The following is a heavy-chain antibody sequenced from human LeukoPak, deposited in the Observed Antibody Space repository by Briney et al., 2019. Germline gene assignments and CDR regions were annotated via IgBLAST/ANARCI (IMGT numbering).Heavy chain of an antibody. D-gene: IGHD1-26*01. V-gene: IGHV3-23*01. Sequence: GGSLRLSCAASGLTFSSYGMSCVRQAPGKGLEWVSAISGSGGNTYYADSVKGRFTISRDNSKITLYLQMNNRRADDTAVYYCAKGPYSGFSWGEGTLVTVSS. J-gene: IGHJ5*02. CDR1: GLTFSSYG. CDR3: AKGPYSGFS. CDR2: ISGSGGNT.